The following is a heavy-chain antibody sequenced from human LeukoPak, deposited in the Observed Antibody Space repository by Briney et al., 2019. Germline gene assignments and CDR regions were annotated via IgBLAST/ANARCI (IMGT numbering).Heavy chain of an antibody. CDR3: ARGKYSNTDY. CDR2: INSDGSST. CDR1: GFPFSSYW. J-gene: IGHJ4*02. D-gene: IGHD6-6*01. Sequence: GGSLLLSCAASGFPFSSYWMHWVRPAPGKGLGWVSRINSDGSSTSYADSVKGRFTISRDNAKNTLYLQMNSLRAEDTAVYYCARGKYSNTDYWGQGTLVTVSS. V-gene: IGHV3-74*01.